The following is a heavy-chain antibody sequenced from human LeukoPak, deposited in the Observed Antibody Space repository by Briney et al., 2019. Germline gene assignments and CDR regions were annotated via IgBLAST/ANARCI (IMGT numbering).Heavy chain of an antibody. CDR1: GFTFSSYA. D-gene: IGHD6-25*01. CDR3: GKDVKFNRLNYFDY. Sequence: GGSLRLSCAASGFTFSSYAMTWVRQAPGKGLEWVSSFSFNGESTYYADSAKGRFTISRDNAKNSLYLQMKSLRAEDTALYYCGKDVKFNRLNYFDYWGQGTLVTVSS. V-gene: IGHV3-23*01. J-gene: IGHJ4*02. CDR2: FSFNGEST.